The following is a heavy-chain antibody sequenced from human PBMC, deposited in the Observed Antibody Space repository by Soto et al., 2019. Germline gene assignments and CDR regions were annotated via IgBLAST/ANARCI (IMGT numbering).Heavy chain of an antibody. CDR2: IWYDGSNK. Sequence: GGSLRLSCAASGFTFSSYGMHWARQAPGKGLEWVAVIWYDGSNKYYADSVKGRFTISRDNSKNTLYLQMNSLRAEDTAVYYCARESYGDYYVINWGQGTLVTVSS. J-gene: IGHJ4*02. V-gene: IGHV3-33*01. CDR3: ARESYGDYYVIN. CDR1: GFTFSSYG. D-gene: IGHD3-10*02.